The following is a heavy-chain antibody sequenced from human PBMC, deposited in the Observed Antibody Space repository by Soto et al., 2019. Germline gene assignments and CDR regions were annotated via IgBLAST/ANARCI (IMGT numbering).Heavy chain of an antibody. CDR2: INAGNGNT. CDR1: GYTLTRYS. D-gene: IGHD3-22*01. V-gene: IGHV1-3*05. Sequence: QVQLVQSGAEEMKPGASVKVSCKASGYTLTRYSIHWVRQAPGERLEWIGWINAGNGNTKLSQMFQGRVTITRDTSASTAYMELRGLRSEDTAVYYCAILGTYYFDNSDNYFDFWGQGTLVTVSS. J-gene: IGHJ4*02. CDR3: AILGTYYFDNSDNYFDF.